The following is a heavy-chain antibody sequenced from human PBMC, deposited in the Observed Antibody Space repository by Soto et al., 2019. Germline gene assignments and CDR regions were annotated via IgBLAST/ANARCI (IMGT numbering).Heavy chain of an antibody. Sequence: SETLSLTCTVSGGSISSSSYYCSCIRQPPGKGLEWIGYIYYRGSTDYNPSLKGRVTISVDTSKNQFSLKLNSVSAADTAVYYCARGYYRSPFDNWGPGTLVTV. CDR3: ARGYYRSPFDN. CDR2: IYYRGST. J-gene: IGHJ4*02. D-gene: IGHD3-10*01. V-gene: IGHV4-61*01. CDR1: GGSISSSSYY.